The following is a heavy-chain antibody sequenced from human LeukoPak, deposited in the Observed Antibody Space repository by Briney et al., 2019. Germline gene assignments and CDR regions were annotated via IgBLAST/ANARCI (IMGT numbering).Heavy chain of an antibody. CDR3: ASERYYDSRKQNAFDI. CDR2: ISAYNGNT. CDR1: GYTFTSYG. V-gene: IGHV1-18*01. J-gene: IGHJ3*02. Sequence: ASVKVSCKTSGYTFTSYGISWVRQAPGQGLEWMGWISAYNGNTNYAQKFQGRVTMTTDTSTSTAYMELRSLRSDDTAVYYCASERYYDSRKQNAFDIWGQGTMVTVSS. D-gene: IGHD3-22*01.